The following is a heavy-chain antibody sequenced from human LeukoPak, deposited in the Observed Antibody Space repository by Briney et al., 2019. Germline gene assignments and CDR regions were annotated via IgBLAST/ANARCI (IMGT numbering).Heavy chain of an antibody. CDR1: DGSFSGYY. CDR3: ARELYSSGYHDAFDI. CDR2: INHSGST. D-gene: IGHD3-22*01. Sequence: SETLSLTCAVYDGSFSGYYWSWIRQPPGKGLEWIGEINHSGSTNYNPSLKSRVTISVDTSKNQFSLKLSSVTAADTAVYYCARELYSSGYHDAFDIWGQGTMVTVSS. J-gene: IGHJ3*02. V-gene: IGHV4-34*01.